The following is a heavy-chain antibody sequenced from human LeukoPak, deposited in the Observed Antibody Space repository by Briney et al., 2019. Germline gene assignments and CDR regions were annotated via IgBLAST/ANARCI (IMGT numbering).Heavy chain of an antibody. J-gene: IGHJ6*03. D-gene: IGHD2-2*01. V-gene: IGHV4-4*07. CDR1: GGSISSYY. CDR2: IYTSGST. CDR3: AREGAPWVVVPVYYYYYMDV. Sequence: SVTLSLTCTVSGGSISSYYWSWIRQPAGKGLEWIGRIYTSGSTNYNPSLKSRVTMSVDTSKNQFSLKLSSVTAADTAVYYCAREGAPWVVVPVYYYYYMDVWGKGTTVTVSS.